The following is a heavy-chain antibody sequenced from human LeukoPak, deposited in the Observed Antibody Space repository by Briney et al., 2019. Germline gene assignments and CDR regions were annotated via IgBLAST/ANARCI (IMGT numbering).Heavy chain of an antibody. D-gene: IGHD3-22*01. CDR3: ARDARKDLYYYDSSGYYPYYFDY. V-gene: IGHV1-69*13. J-gene: IGHJ4*02. Sequence: ASVKVSCKASGGTFSSYAISWVRQAPGQGLEWMGGIIPIFGTANYAQKFQGRVTITADESTSTAYMELSSLRSEDTAVYYCARDARKDLYYYDSSGYYPYYFDYWGQGTLVAVSS. CDR2: IIPIFGTA. CDR1: GGTFSSYA.